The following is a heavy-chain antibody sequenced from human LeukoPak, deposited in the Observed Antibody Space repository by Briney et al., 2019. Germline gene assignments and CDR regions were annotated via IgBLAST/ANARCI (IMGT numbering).Heavy chain of an antibody. CDR2: ILYSGTT. CDR3: ARHNKVEPTFDY. CDR1: GGSTSSYY. V-gene: IGHV4-59*08. Sequence: SETLSLTCTVSGGSTSSYYWSWIRQPPGKGLEWMGYILYSGTTNYNPSLQSRVTISVDTSKSQFSLKLSSVTAADTAVYYCARHNKVEPTFDYWGQGTLVTVSS. J-gene: IGHJ4*02. D-gene: IGHD5-24*01.